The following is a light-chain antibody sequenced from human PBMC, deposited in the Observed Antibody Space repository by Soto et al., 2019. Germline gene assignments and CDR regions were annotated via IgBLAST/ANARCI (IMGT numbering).Light chain of an antibody. CDR3: QQRSDWPIT. V-gene: IGKV3-11*01. J-gene: IGKJ5*01. Sequence: EIVMTQSPATLSVSPGERATLSCRASQSVSSNLAWYQQKPGQAPRLLIYDVSTRATGIPARFSGSGSGTDFTLTISSLEPEDFAVYSCQQRSDWPITFGQGTRLEI. CDR2: DVS. CDR1: QSVSSN.